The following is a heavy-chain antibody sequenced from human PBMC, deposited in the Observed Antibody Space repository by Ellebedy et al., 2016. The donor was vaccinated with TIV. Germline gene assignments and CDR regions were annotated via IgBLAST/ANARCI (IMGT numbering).Heavy chain of an antibody. J-gene: IGHJ5*02. D-gene: IGHD3-3*01. Sequence: GESLKISCAASGFTFSSYSMNLVRQAPGKGLEWVSYISSSSSTIYYADSVKGRFTISRDNAKNSLYLQMDSLRAEDTAVYYCARWYDDSWTGYYTWGQGTLVTVSS. CDR3: ARWYDDSWTGYYT. V-gene: IGHV3-48*04. CDR2: ISSSSSTI. CDR1: GFTFSSYS.